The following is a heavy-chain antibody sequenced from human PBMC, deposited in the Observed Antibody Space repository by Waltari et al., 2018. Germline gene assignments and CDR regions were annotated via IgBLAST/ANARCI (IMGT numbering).Heavy chain of an antibody. CDR3: ARDRNWEHDAVDI. Sequence: EVQLVESGGGLVKPGGSLRLSCAASGFTFSSYSMNWVRQAPGKGLEWVTSISSSSSDIYYADSVKGRFTISRDNAKNSLYLQMNSLRAEDTAVYYCARDRNWEHDAVDIWGQGTMVTVSS. CDR2: ISSSSSDI. D-gene: IGHD1-26*01. J-gene: IGHJ3*02. V-gene: IGHV3-21*01. CDR1: GFTFSSYS.